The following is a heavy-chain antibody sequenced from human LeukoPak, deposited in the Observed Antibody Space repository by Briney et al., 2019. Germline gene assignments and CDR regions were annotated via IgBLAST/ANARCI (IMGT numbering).Heavy chain of an antibody. CDR1: GFMFTSHW. Sequence: GGSLRLSCAASGFMFTSHWMTWVRQTPGKGLQRVSYMRRGSDYKAYEDSVKGRFTISRDNGKNSLYLQMNSLTAEDTAVYYCARELGVSRAFDIWGQGTMVTVSS. CDR3: ARELGVSRAFDI. J-gene: IGHJ3*02. V-gene: IGHV3-21*05. D-gene: IGHD6-6*01. CDR2: MRRGSDYK.